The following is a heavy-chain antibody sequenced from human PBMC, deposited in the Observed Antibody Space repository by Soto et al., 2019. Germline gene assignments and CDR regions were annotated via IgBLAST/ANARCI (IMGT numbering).Heavy chain of an antibody. D-gene: IGHD3-16*01. CDR2: IYHSGST. J-gene: IGHJ4*02. V-gene: IGHV4-38-2*02. CDR1: GYSISTGFN. CDR3: ARDWGTAFYHLDS. Sequence: KSSETLSLTCAVSGYSISTGFNWGWIRQPPGKGLEWIGSIYHSGSTYYNLSLKSRVTISADTSKNQISLKLISVTAADTALYYCARDWGTAFYHLDSRDTGTLGTGST.